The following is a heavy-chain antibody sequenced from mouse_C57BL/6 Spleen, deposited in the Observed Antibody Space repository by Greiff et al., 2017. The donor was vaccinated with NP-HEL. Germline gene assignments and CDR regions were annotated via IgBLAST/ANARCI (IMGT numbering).Heavy chain of an antibody. CDR3: TRTDGYYALDY. V-gene: IGHV1-15*01. D-gene: IGHD2-3*01. CDR2: IDPETGGT. J-gene: IGHJ2*01. CDR1: GYTFTDYE. Sequence: QVQLQQSGAELVRPGASVTLSCKASGYTFTDYEMHWVKQTPVHGLEWIGAIDPETGGTAYNQKFKGKAILTADKSSSTAYMELRSLTSEDSAVYYCTRTDGYYALDYWGQGTTLTVSS.